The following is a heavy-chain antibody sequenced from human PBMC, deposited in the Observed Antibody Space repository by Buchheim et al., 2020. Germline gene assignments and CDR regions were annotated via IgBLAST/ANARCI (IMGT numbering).Heavy chain of an antibody. Sequence: QVQLVQSGAEVKKPGASVKVSCKASGYTFTSYDINWVRQATGQGLEWMGWMNPNSGNTGYAQKFQGRVTMTRTTSTSTAYMGLSSLRSEDTAVYYCVREGGDCSSTSCYFYYYGMDVWGQGTT. CDR2: MNPNSGNT. D-gene: IGHD2-2*01. V-gene: IGHV1-8*01. J-gene: IGHJ6*02. CDR1: GYTFTSYD. CDR3: VREGGDCSSTSCYFYYYGMDV.